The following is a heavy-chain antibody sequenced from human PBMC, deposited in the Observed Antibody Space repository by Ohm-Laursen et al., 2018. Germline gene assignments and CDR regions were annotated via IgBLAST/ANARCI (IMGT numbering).Heavy chain of an antibody. J-gene: IGHJ4*02. V-gene: IGHV3-9*01. CDR3: VRHDSTGYYYY. CDR1: GFTFSSYS. D-gene: IGHD3-22*01. Sequence: SLRLSCAASGFTFSSYSMNWVRQAPGKGLEWVSGISWNSGSIGYADSVKGRFTISRDNAKNTLYLQMDSLTAGDTAVYYCVRHDSTGYYYYWGQGTLVTVSS. CDR2: ISWNSGSI.